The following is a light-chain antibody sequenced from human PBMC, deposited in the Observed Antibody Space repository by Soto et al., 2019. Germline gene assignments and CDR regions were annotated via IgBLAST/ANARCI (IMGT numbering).Light chain of an antibody. J-gene: IGLJ2*01. CDR3: QTWGTGFQV. CDR2: LNNDGSH. Sequence: QLVLTQSPSASASLGASVKLTCTLSSGHSSYAIAWHQKQPGKGPRYLMDLNNDGSHSKGDGIPDRFSGSSSGAERYLIISSLQSEDEGDYFCQTWGTGFQVFGGGTKLTVL. CDR1: SGHSSYA. V-gene: IGLV4-69*01.